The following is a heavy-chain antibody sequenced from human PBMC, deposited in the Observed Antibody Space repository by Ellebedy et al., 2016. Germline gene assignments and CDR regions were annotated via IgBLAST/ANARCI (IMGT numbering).Heavy chain of an antibody. D-gene: IGHD5-24*01. J-gene: IGHJ4*02. Sequence: SVKVSXXASGGTFSSYAISWVRQAPGQGLEWMGGIIPIFGTANYAQKFQGRVTITADESTSTAYMELSSLRSEDTAVYYCATPRFGDGYNLHYFDYWGQGTLVTVSS. CDR1: GGTFSSYA. V-gene: IGHV1-69*13. CDR3: ATPRFGDGYNLHYFDY. CDR2: IIPIFGTA.